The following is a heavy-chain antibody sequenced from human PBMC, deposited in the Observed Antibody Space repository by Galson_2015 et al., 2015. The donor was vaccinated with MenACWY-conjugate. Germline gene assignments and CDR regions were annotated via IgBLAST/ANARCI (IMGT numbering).Heavy chain of an antibody. D-gene: IGHD3-16*01. CDR1: GCTFSSYW. CDR2: VNSDGSGT. Sequence: SLRLSCAASGCTFSSYWMHWVRQAPGKGLVWVSRVNSDGSGTGYADSVKGRFTISRDNAENMLFLQMNSLKVEDTAVYYCARSYVPGSDRKNYYMDVWGRGTTVTVSS. J-gene: IGHJ6*03. CDR3: ARSYVPGSDRKNYYMDV. V-gene: IGHV3-74*01.